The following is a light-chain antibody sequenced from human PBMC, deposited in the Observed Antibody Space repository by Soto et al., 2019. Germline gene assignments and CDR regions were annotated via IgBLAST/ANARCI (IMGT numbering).Light chain of an antibody. CDR1: SSDVGGYNY. V-gene: IGLV2-14*03. Sequence: QSALTQPASLSGSPGQSITISCTGTSSDVGGYNYVSRYQQHPGKAPKLIIYDVSDRPSGVSDRFSGSKSGNTASLTISGLQAEDEADYFCSSYTSSSTPFVFGTGTKVTVL. J-gene: IGLJ1*01. CDR3: SSYTSSSTPFV. CDR2: DVS.